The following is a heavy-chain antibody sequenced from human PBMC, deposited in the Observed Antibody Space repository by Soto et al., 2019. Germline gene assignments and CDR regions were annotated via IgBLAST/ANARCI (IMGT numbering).Heavy chain of an antibody. CDR3: ARSLCSSTSCYVGGYYYYMDV. Sequence: SETLSLTCTVSGGSISSYYWSWIRQPPGKGLEWIGYIYYSGSTNYNPSLKSRVTISVDTSKNQFSLKLSSVTAADTAVYYCARSLCSSTSCYVGGYYYYMDVWGKGTTVTVSS. D-gene: IGHD2-2*01. V-gene: IGHV4-59*08. J-gene: IGHJ6*03. CDR1: GGSISSYY. CDR2: IYYSGST.